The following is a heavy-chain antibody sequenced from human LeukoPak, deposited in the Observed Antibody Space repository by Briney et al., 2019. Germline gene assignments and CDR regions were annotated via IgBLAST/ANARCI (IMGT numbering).Heavy chain of an antibody. Sequence: PGASLRLSCSASGFTLSNYWIHWVRQAPGKGLVWVSRINTDGSSTNYADSVKGRFTISRDNAENSIYLHMNSLRAEDTAIYYCARDRLGDGYIREFDSWGQGTLVIVSS. CDR1: GFTLSNYW. V-gene: IGHV3-74*01. J-gene: IGHJ4*02. CDR2: INTDGSST. CDR3: ARDRLGDGYIREFDS. D-gene: IGHD5-24*01.